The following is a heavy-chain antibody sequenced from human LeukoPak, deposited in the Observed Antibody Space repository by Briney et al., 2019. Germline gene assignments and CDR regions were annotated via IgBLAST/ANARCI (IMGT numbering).Heavy chain of an antibody. CDR3: AKNPARDSTGYYEL. CDR1: GFTFTSYA. D-gene: IGHD3-22*01. CDR2: ISGSGGST. V-gene: IGHV3-23*01. Sequence: GGSLRLSCAASGFTFTSYAMSWVRQAPGKGLEWVSAISGSGGSTYYADSVKGRFTISRDNSKNTLYLQMNSLRAEDTAVYYCAKNPARDSTGYYELWGQGTLVTVSS. J-gene: IGHJ4*02.